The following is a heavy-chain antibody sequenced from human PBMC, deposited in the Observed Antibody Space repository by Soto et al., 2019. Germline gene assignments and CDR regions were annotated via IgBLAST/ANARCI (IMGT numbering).Heavy chain of an antibody. CDR1: GFTFSSYA. V-gene: IGHV3-23*01. Sequence: GGSLRLSCAASGFTFSSYAMSWVRQAPGKWLEWVSAISGSGGSTYYADSVKGRFTISRDNSKNTLYLQMNSLRAEDTAVYYCAKGPDNYGEYFDYWGQGTLVTVSS. CDR3: AKGPDNYGEYFDY. CDR2: ISGSGGST. J-gene: IGHJ4*02. D-gene: IGHD4-17*01.